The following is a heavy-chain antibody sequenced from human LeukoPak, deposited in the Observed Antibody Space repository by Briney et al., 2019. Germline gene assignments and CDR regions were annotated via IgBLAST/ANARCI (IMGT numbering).Heavy chain of an antibody. D-gene: IGHD3-9*01. J-gene: IGHJ4*02. CDR1: GFTFSSYG. V-gene: IGHV3-74*01. CDR2: INSDGRST. Sequence: PGGSLRLSCAASGFTFSSYGMHWVRQAPGKGLEWVSRINSDGRSTNYADSVKGRFSISRDNAENTLYLQMNSLRVEDTAVYYCVRGADTGYSSDSWGQGTLVTVSS. CDR3: VRGADTGYSSDS.